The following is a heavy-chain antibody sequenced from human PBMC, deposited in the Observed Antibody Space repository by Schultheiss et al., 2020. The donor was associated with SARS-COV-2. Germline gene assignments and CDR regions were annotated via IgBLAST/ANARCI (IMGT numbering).Heavy chain of an antibody. CDR2: ISSSSSYI. CDR3: ARGDYGDSDSAPDY. CDR1: GFTFSSYS. V-gene: IGHV3-21*01. J-gene: IGHJ4*02. Sequence: GGSLRLSCAASGFTFSSYSMNWVRQAPGKGLEWVSSISSSSSYIYYADSVKGRFTISRDNAKNSLYLQMNSLRPEDTAVYYCARGDYGDSDSAPDYWGQGTLVTVSS. D-gene: IGHD4-17*01.